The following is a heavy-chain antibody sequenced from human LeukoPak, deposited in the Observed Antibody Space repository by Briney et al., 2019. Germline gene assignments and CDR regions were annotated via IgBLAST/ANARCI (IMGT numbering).Heavy chain of an antibody. Sequence: SETLSLTCAVSADSFSSHYWTWIGQPPGLGRGGSGYISYFGSTYSNTSLKSRITISIDKSKNQFSLTLSPVTAAAPAAYYCGRDLVAVTKGYDIGGQGPMVRVSS. J-gene: IGHJ3*02. CDR2: ISYFGST. CDR1: ADSFSSHY. D-gene: IGHD4-17*01. V-gene: IGHV4-59*11. CDR3: GRDLVAVTKGYDI.